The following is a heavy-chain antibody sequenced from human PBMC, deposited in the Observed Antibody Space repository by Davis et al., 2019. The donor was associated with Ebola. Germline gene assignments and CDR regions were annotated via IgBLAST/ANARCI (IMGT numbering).Heavy chain of an antibody. CDR2: ISSNGGST. CDR3: VKNYYGMDV. V-gene: IGHV3-64*01. J-gene: IGHJ6*02. CDR1: GFTFSSYA. Sequence: PGGSLRLSCAASGFTFSSYAMHWVRQAPGKGLEYVSAISSNGGSTYYANSVKGRFTISRDNAKNTLYLQMNSLRAEDTAVYFCVKNYYGMDVWGQGTTVTVSS. D-gene: IGHD3-10*01.